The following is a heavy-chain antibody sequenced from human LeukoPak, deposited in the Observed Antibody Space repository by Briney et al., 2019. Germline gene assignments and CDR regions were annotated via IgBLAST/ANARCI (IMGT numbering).Heavy chain of an antibody. J-gene: IGHJ4*02. CDR2: ISYDGSNK. CDR3: ARDRSVIAAVGTFGY. V-gene: IGHV3-30*04. D-gene: IGHD6-13*01. Sequence: PGRSLRLSCAASGFTFSSYAMHWVRQAPGKGLEWVAVISYDGSNKYYADSVKGRFTISRDNSKNTLYLQMNSLRAEDTAVYYCARDRSVIAAVGTFGYWGQGTLVTVSS. CDR1: GFTFSSYA.